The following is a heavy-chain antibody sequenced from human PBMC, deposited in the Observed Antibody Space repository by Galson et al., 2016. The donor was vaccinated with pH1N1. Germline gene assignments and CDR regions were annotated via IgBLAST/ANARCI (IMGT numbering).Heavy chain of an antibody. V-gene: IGHV4-4*07. Sequence: ETLSLTCTVSGRSISNHYWSWIRQTAAKGLEWIGRIYASEISSTGISNYNPSLKSRVTMSLGTSKNQLSLTLSSVTAADTAVYYCARRGFGEFLYYFDYWGQGTLLTVSS. CDR2: IYASEISSTGIS. J-gene: IGHJ4*02. CDR1: GRSISNHY. CDR3: ARRGFGEFLYYFDY. D-gene: IGHD3-10*01.